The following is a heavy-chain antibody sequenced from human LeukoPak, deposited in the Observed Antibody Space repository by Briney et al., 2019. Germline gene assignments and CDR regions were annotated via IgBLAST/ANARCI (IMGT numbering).Heavy chain of an antibody. V-gene: IGHV3-48*04. D-gene: IGHD3-22*01. Sequence: SGGSLRLSCAASGFTFSSYGINWVRQAPGKGLEWVSYISSSSSTIYYADSVKGRFTISRDNAKNSLCLQMNSLRAEDTAVYYCARADSGGYYGIGYFDYWGQGTLVTVSS. CDR2: ISSSSSTI. J-gene: IGHJ4*02. CDR3: ARADSGGYYGIGYFDY. CDR1: GFTFSSYG.